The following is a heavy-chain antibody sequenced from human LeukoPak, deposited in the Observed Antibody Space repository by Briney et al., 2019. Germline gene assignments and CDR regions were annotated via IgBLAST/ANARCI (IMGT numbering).Heavy chain of an antibody. J-gene: IGHJ5*02. CDR2: IYTSGST. Sequence: PSETLSLTCTVSGGSISNGSYYWSWIRQPAGKGLEWIGRIYTSGSTNYNPSLKSRVTISVDTSKNQFSLKLSSVTAADTAVYYCAREYQLLLGRFDPWGQGTLVTVSS. CDR1: GGSISNGSYY. D-gene: IGHD2-2*01. V-gene: IGHV4-61*02. CDR3: AREYQLLLGRFDP.